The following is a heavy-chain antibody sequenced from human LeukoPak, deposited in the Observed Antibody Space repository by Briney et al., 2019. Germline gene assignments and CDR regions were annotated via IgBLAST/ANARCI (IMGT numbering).Heavy chain of an antibody. CDR3: VAHEVTVITRSTFDS. D-gene: IGHD4-23*01. Sequence: GGSLRLSCLASGFTFSHFWMSWVRQAPGKGLEWVANIKPDDTEKYYGNSVKGRFTILRDNAKNSVYLQMNSLRAEDTAVYYCVAHEVTVITRSTFDSWGQGTLVTVSS. CDR1: GFTFSHFW. V-gene: IGHV3-7*01. CDR2: IKPDDTEK. J-gene: IGHJ4*02.